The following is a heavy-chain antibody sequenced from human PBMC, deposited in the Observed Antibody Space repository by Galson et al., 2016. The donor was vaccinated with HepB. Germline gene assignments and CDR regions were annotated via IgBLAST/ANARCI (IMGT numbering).Heavy chain of an antibody. CDR1: GFSLSSYW. J-gene: IGHJ4*02. D-gene: IGHD2-15*01. CDR2: IKQDGSEK. V-gene: IGHV3-7*01. Sequence: SLRLSCAASGFSLSSYWMSWVRQAPGKGLEWVANIKQDGSEKYYVDSVKGRFTVSRDNAKSSLYLQMDSLRAEDTAVYYCARGALLRYYWGQGIQVTVSS. CDR3: ARGALLRYY.